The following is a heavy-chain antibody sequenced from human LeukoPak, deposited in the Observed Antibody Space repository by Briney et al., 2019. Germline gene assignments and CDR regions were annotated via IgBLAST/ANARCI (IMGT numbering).Heavy chain of an antibody. CDR2: ISAYNGNT. V-gene: IGHV1-18*01. CDR3: ARTRVEEYYYDSSGYFDY. J-gene: IGHJ4*02. D-gene: IGHD3-22*01. CDR1: GYTFTSYG. Sequence: GASVKVSCKASGYTFTSYGISWVRQGPGQGLEWMGWISAYNGNTNYAQKLQGRVTMTTDTSTSTAYMELRSLRSDDTAVYHCARTRVEEYYYDSSGYFDYWGQGTPVTVSS.